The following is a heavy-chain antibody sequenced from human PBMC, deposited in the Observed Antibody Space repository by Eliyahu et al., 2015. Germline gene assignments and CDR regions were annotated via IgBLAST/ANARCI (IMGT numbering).Heavy chain of an antibody. Sequence: QVQLQQWGAGLLKPSETLSLTCAXYGGSXSXYYWSWIRQPPGKGLEWIGEINHSGSTNYNPSLKSRVTISVDTSKNQFSLKLSSVTAADTAVYYCARGGSSSGWHRGKPRFDYWGQGTLVTVSS. CDR2: INHSGST. D-gene: IGHD6-19*01. J-gene: IGHJ4*02. V-gene: IGHV4-34*01. CDR3: ARGGSSSGWHRGKPRFDY. CDR1: GGSXSXYY.